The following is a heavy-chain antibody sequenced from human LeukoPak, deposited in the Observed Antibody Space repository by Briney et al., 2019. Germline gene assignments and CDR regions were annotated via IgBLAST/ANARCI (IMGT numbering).Heavy chain of an antibody. CDR3: ARDTQSYNWNRYYYYGMDV. CDR1: GGSISSYY. D-gene: IGHD1-1*01. V-gene: IGHV4-59*01. J-gene: IGHJ6*04. Sequence: PLETLSLTCTVSGGSISSYYWSWLRQPPGNGLEWIGYIYYSGSTNYNPSLKSRVTISVDTSKNQFSLKLSSVTAADTAVYYCARDTQSYNWNRYYYYGMDVWGKGTTVTVSS. CDR2: IYYSGST.